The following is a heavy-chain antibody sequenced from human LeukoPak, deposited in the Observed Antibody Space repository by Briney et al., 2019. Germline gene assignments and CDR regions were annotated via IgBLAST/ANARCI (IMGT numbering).Heavy chain of an antibody. D-gene: IGHD1-26*01. CDR2: IYYSGST. CDR3: ARDRRVGATPYYFDY. Sequence: SETLSLTCTVSGGSISSYYWSWIRQPSGKGLEWIGYIYYSGSTNYNPSLKSRVTISVDTSKNQFSLKLSSVTAADTAVYYCARDRRVGATPYYFDYWGQGTLVTVSS. J-gene: IGHJ4*02. V-gene: IGHV4-59*01. CDR1: GGSISSYY.